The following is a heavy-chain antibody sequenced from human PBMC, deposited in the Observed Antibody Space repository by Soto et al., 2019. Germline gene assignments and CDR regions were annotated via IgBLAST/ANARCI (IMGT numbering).Heavy chain of an antibody. CDR3: ARRGVRAAATNLFDP. D-gene: IGHD6-13*01. J-gene: IGHJ5*02. Sequence: QLQLQESGPRVVKPSETLSLTCSVSGGSISSGSYYWGWIRQTPGRGLEWIASMYHGGTTYSNPSLKSRVTISVDTSKNQFSLRLTSVTAADTAVYYCARRGVRAAATNLFDPWGQGILVTVSS. CDR2: MYHGGTT. CDR1: GGSISSGSYY. V-gene: IGHV4-39*01.